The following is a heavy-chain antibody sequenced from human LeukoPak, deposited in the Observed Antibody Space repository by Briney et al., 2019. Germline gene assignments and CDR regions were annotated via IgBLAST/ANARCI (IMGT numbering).Heavy chain of an antibody. CDR1: GFSFSYYS. J-gene: IGHJ4*02. CDR3: ATTSRGYYDSSGYSLPADY. Sequence: NTGGSLRLSCAASGFSFSYYSMNWVRQAPGKGLEWVSSISSSSSYIYYADSVKGRFTISRDNAKNSLYLQMNSLRAEDTAVYYCATTSRGYYDSSGYSLPADYWGQGTLVTVSS. CDR2: ISSSSSYI. V-gene: IGHV3-21*01. D-gene: IGHD3-22*01.